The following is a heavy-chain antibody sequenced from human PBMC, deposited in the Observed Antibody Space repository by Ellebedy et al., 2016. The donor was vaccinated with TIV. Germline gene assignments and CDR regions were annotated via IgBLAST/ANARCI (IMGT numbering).Heavy chain of an antibody. CDR1: GFTFETYA. D-gene: IGHD4-11*01. J-gene: IGHJ4*01. V-gene: IGHV3-23*01. CDR3: AKDHSNYGDAADF. Sequence: GESLKISXVASGFTFETYAMTWIRQAPGKGLEWVAQISQSGSSTYYSGPVRGRVFVSRDNSRNTVYLQMNSLRVDDTATYFCAKDHSNYGDAADFWGQGTLVTVSS. CDR2: ISQSGSST.